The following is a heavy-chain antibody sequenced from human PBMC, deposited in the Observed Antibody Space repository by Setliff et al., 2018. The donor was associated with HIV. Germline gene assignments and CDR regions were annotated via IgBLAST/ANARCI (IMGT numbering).Heavy chain of an antibody. J-gene: IGHJ6*03. Sequence: GGSLRLSCAASGFTFSSYAMNWVRQAPGLGLEWVSSISDTGDDTYSSNSVKGRFTISRDNGKNSLYLQMNSLRAEDTAVYYCTRHVDSGTYMDVWGRGTTVTVSS. CDR2: ISDTGDDT. CDR1: GFTFSSYA. CDR3: TRHVDSGTYMDV. V-gene: IGHV3-23*01. D-gene: IGHD5-18*01.